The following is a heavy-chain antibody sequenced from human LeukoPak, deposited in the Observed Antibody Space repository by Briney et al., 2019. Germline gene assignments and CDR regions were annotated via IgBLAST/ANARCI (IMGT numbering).Heavy chain of an antibody. J-gene: IGHJ4*02. CDR3: ARAGMYYDFWSGYRQSSFDY. Sequence: ASVKVSCKASGYTFTSYYMHWVRQAPGQGLEWMGIINPSGGSTSYAQKFQGRVTMTRDTSTSTVYMELSSLRSEDTAVYYCARAGMYYDFWSGYRQSSFDYWGQGTLVTVSS. D-gene: IGHD3-3*01. CDR2: INPSGGST. V-gene: IGHV1-46*01. CDR1: GYTFTSYY.